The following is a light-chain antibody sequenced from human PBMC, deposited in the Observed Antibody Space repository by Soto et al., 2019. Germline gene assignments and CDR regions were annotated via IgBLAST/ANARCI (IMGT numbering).Light chain of an antibody. V-gene: IGKV3-15*01. Sequence: EIVMTQSPATLSVCPGEIASLSCGASQSVSSNLAWYQQKPGQAPRLLIYGASTRATGIPARFSGSGSGTEFTLTISSPQSEDFAVYYCQQYNNWPWTFGQGTKVDIK. CDR3: QQYNNWPWT. J-gene: IGKJ1*01. CDR2: GAS. CDR1: QSVSSN.